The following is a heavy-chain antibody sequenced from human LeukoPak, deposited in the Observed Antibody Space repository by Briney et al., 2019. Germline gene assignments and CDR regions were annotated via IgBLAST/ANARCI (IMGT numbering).Heavy chain of an antibody. Sequence: SETLSLTCTVSGGSISSYYWSWIRQPPGKGREWIGYIYYSGSTNYNPSLKSRVTISVDTSKNQFSLKLSSVTAADTAVYYCARADGYCSGGSCYSAAYYYMDVWGKGTTVTVSS. J-gene: IGHJ6*03. CDR2: IYYSGST. CDR1: GGSISSYY. CDR3: ARADGYCSGGSCYSAAYYYMDV. V-gene: IGHV4-59*01. D-gene: IGHD2-15*01.